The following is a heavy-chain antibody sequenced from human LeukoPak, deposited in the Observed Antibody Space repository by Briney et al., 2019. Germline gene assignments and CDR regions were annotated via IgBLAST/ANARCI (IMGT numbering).Heavy chain of an antibody. CDR3: ARGIMTTSLGFDY. CDR1: GGSISIGDYY. D-gene: IGHD3-16*01. V-gene: IGHV4-30-4*01. J-gene: IGHJ4*02. CDR2: IYYSGST. Sequence: PSETLSLTCTVSGGSISIGDYYWSWIRQPPGKGLEWIGYIYYSGSTYYNPSLKSRVTISVDTSKNQFSLKLSSVTAADTAVYYCARGIMTTSLGFDYWGQGTLVTVSS.